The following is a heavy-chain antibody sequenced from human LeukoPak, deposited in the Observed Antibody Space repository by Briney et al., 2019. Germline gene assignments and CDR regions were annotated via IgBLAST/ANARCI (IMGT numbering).Heavy chain of an antibody. J-gene: IGHJ4*02. CDR3: AKDGLCSSTTCYVDY. D-gene: IGHD2-2*01. Sequence: PGGSLRLSCEASGFXFDTYAMRWVRQAPGKGLEWISAISGSGGSTYYADSVKGRFTISRDNSKNTLYLQMNSLRAEDTALYYCAKDGLCSSTTCYVDYWGQGTLVTVSS. CDR1: GFXFDTYA. CDR2: ISGSGGST. V-gene: IGHV3-23*01.